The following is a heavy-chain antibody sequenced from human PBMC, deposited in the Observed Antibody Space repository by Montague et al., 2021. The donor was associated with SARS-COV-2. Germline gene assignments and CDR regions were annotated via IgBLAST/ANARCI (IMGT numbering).Heavy chain of an antibody. CDR3: ARQDAWAYCGDECYRGWFDS. CDR2: TFYNGST. V-gene: IGHV4-59*01. D-gene: IGHD2-21*01. Sequence: SETLSLTCTVSFGSISTYYWSWIRQPPGKGLEWIGFTFYNGSTKYNPSLKRRVSISLDTSKNQFTLKLSSVTAADTAAYYCARQDAWAYCGDECYRGWFDSWGQGTLVTVSS. CDR1: FGSISTYY. J-gene: IGHJ5*01.